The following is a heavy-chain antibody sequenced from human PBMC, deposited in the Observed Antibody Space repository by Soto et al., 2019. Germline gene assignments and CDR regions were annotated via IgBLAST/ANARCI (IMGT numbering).Heavy chain of an antibody. CDR3: ARDPASTVTTEGLAEYFQH. CDR1: GFTFSSYS. CDR2: ISSSSSYI. V-gene: IGHV3-21*01. D-gene: IGHD4-17*01. Sequence: GGSLRLSCAASGFTFSSYSMNWVRQAPGKGLEWVSSISSSSSYIYYADSVKGRFTISRDNAKNSLYLQMNSLRAEDTAVYYCARDPASTVTTEGLAEYFQHWGQGTLVTVSS. J-gene: IGHJ1*01.